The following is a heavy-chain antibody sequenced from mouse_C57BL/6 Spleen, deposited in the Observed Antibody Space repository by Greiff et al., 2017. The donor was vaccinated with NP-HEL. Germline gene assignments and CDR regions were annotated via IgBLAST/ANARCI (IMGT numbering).Heavy chain of an antibody. V-gene: IGHV1-82*01. D-gene: IGHD3-2*02. CDR2: IYPGDGDT. J-gene: IGHJ2*01. Sequence: QVQLQQSGPELVKPGATVKISCKASRYAFSSSWMNWVKQRPGKGLEWIGRIYPGDGDTNYNGKFKGKATLTADKSSSTAYMQLSSLTSEDSAVYFCARETAQAPDYWGQGTTLTVSS. CDR1: RYAFSSSW. CDR3: ARETAQAPDY.